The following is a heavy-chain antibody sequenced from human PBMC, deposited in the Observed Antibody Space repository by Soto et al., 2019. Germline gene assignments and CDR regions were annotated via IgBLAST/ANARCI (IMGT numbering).Heavy chain of an antibody. Sequence: GGSLRLSCAASGFTFSSYAMHWVRQAPGKGLEWVAVISYDGSKKYYADSVKGRFTISRDNSKNTLYLQMNSLRAEDAAVYYCARDPGAGLREFYYFDYWGQGTLVTVSS. CDR1: GFTFSSYA. CDR2: ISYDGSKK. J-gene: IGHJ4*02. D-gene: IGHD4-17*01. CDR3: ARDPGAGLREFYYFDY. V-gene: IGHV3-30*04.